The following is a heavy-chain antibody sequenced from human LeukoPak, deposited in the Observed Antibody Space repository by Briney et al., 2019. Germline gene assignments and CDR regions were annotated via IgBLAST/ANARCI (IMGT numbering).Heavy chain of an antibody. CDR3: ATSGWYLLPGVY. CDR1: GGSFSGYY. V-gene: IGHV4-34*01. CDR2: INHSGST. D-gene: IGHD6-19*01. J-gene: IGHJ4*02. Sequence: SETLSLTCAVYGGSFSGYYWSWIRQPPGKGLEWIGEINHSGSTNYNPSLKSRVTISVDTAKNQISLKLSSVTAADTAVYYCATSGWYLLPGVYWGQGTLVTVSS.